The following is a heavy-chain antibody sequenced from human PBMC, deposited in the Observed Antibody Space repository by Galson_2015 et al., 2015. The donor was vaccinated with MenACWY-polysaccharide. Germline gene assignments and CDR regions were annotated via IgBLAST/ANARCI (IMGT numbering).Heavy chain of an antibody. CDR1: GGSMSPYH. J-gene: IGHJ5*02. CDR3: ARIEGMNRGNYYNYGWFDP. V-gene: IGHV4-59*01. CDR2: IHYSGGT. D-gene: IGHD5-18*01. Sequence: ETLSLTCTVSGGSMSPYHWTWIRQSPGKGLEWLGWIHYSGGTKYSPSLTSRVTISIDTSENQFSLKLSSVTAADTAVYYCARIEGMNRGNYYNYGWFDPWGQGTLVTVSA.